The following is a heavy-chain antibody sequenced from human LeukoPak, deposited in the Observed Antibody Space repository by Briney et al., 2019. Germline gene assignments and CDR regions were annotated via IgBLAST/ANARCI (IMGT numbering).Heavy chain of an antibody. Sequence: PSETLSLTCTVSGGSISSSSYYWGWIRQPPGKGLEWIGSIYYSGSTYYNPSLKSRVTISVDTSKNQFSLKLSSVTAADTAVYCCVRLGSEWELLDYWGQGTLVTVSS. CDR2: IYYSGST. J-gene: IGHJ4*02. V-gene: IGHV4-39*01. D-gene: IGHD1-26*01. CDR1: GGSISSSSYY. CDR3: VRLGSEWELLDY.